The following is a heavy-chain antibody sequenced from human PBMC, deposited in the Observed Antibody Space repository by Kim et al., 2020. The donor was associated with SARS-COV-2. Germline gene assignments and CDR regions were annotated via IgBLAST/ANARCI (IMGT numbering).Heavy chain of an antibody. CDR3: ARESGSSGHAGFFGY. D-gene: IGHD3-22*01. Sequence: GGSLRLSCAASGFTFSSSPMHWVRQAPGKGLEWVAAISVDGNGRNYANSVRGRFTISRDNVQNTLYLQMSSLETEDTAVFFCARESGSSGHAGFFGYWGQGALVTVSS. CDR2: ISVDGNGR. CDR1: GFTFSSSP. J-gene: IGHJ4*02. V-gene: IGHV3-30*04.